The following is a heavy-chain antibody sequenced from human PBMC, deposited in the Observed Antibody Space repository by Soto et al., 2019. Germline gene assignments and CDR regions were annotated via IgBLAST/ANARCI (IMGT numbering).Heavy chain of an antibody. D-gene: IGHD3-3*01. CDR1: GFSLTTSGVG. V-gene: IGHV2-5*02. J-gene: IGHJ4*02. CDR2: IYWDDDK. CDR3: AHRVLRTVFGLVTTTAIYFDF. Sequence: QITLNESGPTVVRPTETLTLTCRFSGFSLTTSGVGVGWIRQSPGKAPEWLALIYWDDDKRYSASLKSRLTLPKATSKNQVVLTVSDLDPTDTATYSCAHRVLRTVFGLVTTTAIYFDFWGQGTPVAVSS.